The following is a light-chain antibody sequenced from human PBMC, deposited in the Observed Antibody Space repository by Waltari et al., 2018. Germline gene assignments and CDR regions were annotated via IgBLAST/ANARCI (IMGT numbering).Light chain of an antibody. Sequence: IVLTQSPGTLSLSPGERATLSARASQSVNTYLAWYQQKPGQAPRLLTFGTYTRAAGIPDRCSGSGFGTDFSLTISRLEAEDFAVYYCQHHVRLPATFGQGTKVEIK. CDR1: QSVNTY. CDR2: GTY. V-gene: IGKV3-20*01. J-gene: IGKJ1*01. CDR3: QHHVRLPAT.